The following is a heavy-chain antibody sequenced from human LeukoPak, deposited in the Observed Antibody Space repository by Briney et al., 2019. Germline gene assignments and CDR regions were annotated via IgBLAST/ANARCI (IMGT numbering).Heavy chain of an antibody. D-gene: IGHD5-18*01. Sequence: GGSLKLSCAASGFTFSSYGMHWVRQAPGKWLEWVAFIRYDGSNKYYADSVKGRFTISRDNSKNTLYLQMNSLRAEDTAVYYCAKDPRAYVDTAMVDYWGQGTLVTVSS. CDR3: AKDPRAYVDTAMVDY. CDR2: IRYDGSNK. CDR1: GFTFSSYG. J-gene: IGHJ4*02. V-gene: IGHV3-30*02.